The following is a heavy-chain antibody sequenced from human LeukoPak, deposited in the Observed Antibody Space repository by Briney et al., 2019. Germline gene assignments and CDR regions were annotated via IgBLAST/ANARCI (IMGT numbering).Heavy chain of an antibody. CDR3: ATYDSSGYYPDY. D-gene: IGHD3-22*01. CDR1: GFTVSSNY. CDR2: IYSGGST. V-gene: IGHV3-53*01. Sequence: GGSLRLSCAASGFTVSSNYMSWVRQAPGEGLEWVSVIYSGGSTYYADSVKGRFTISRDNSKNTLYLQMNSLRAEDTAVYYCATYDSSGYYPDYWGQGTLVTVSS. J-gene: IGHJ4*02.